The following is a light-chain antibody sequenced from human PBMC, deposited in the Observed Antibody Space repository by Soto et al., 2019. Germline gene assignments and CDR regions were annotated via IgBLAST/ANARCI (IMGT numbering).Light chain of an antibody. Sequence: DIQMTQSPSSLSASIGDRVTITCRASQGINNYLAWYQQKPGRVPQLLIFGASRLQSGVPSRFSGSGSGTDFTLTIGSLQPEDVATYYCQKYDSAPRTFGQGTKVEIK. CDR1: QGINNY. CDR2: GAS. J-gene: IGKJ1*01. V-gene: IGKV1-27*01. CDR3: QKYDSAPRT.